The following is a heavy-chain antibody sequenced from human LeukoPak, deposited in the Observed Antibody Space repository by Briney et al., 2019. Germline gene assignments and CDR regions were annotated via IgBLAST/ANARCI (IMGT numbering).Heavy chain of an antibody. D-gene: IGHD2-2*01. CDR3: ARDSPYCSSTSCYLFWFDP. CDR1: GGTFSSYA. CDR2: IIPILGIA. V-gene: IGHV1-69*04. J-gene: IGHJ5*02. Sequence: SVKVSCKASGGTFSSYAISWVRQAPGQGLEWMGRIIPILGIANYAQKFQGRVTITADKSTSTAYMELSSLRSEDTAVYCCARDSPYCSSTSCYLFWFDPWGQGTLVTVSS.